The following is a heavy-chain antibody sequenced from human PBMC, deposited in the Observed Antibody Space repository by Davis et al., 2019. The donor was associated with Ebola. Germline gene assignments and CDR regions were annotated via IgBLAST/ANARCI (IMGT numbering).Heavy chain of an antibody. Sequence: SVKVSCKASGGTFSSYAISWVRQAPGQGLEWMGWISAYNGNTNYAQKFQGRVTITADKSTSTAYMELSSLRSEDTAVYYCARGLLGCSGGSCYGLLFDYWGQGTLVTVSS. CDR1: GGTFSSYA. J-gene: IGHJ4*02. V-gene: IGHV1-69*10. D-gene: IGHD2-15*01. CDR2: ISAYNGNT. CDR3: ARGLLGCSGGSCYGLLFDY.